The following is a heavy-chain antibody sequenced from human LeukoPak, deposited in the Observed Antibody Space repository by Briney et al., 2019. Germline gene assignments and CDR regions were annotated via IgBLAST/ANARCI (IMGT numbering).Heavy chain of an antibody. V-gene: IGHV4-4*01. CDR3: ARNAGYSDLDY. CDR1: GDSFSSNNY. D-gene: IGHD3-22*01. CDR2: VYRSGAT. J-gene: IGHJ4*02. Sequence: SETLSLTCTVSGDSFSSNNYWTWVRQPPGKGLEWIGEVYRSGATNYNPSLRSRVTVSLDKSKNQFSLRLNSVTAADTAIYCCARNAGYSDLDYWGQGVLVTVSS.